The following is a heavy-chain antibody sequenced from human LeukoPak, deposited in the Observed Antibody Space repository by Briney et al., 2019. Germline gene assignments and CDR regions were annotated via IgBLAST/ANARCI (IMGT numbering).Heavy chain of an antibody. CDR2: IYHSGST. CDR1: GGSISDHY. J-gene: IGHJ4*02. D-gene: IGHD4-17*01. CDR3: ARVSFRGDHHFDY. V-gene: IGHV4-30-2*01. Sequence: SETLSLTCAVYGGSISDHYWSWIRQPPGKGLEWIGYIYHSGSTYYNPSLKSRVTISVDRSKNQFSLKLSSVTAADTAVYYCARVSFRGDHHFDYWGQGTLVTVSS.